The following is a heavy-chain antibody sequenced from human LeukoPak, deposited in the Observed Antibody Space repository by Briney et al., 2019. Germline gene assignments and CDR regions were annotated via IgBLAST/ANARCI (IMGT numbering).Heavy chain of an antibody. CDR2: INPNSGGT. CDR1: GYTFTGYY. D-gene: IGHD3-10*01. J-gene: IGHJ4*02. Sequence: ASVKVSCKASGYTFTGYYMHWVRQATGQGLELMGWINPNSGGTNYAQKFQGRVTMTRDTSVSTAYMELSRLRSDDTAVYYCARVYYYGSGSYYGGDYWGQGTLVTVSS. V-gene: IGHV1-2*02. CDR3: ARVYYYGSGSYYGGDY.